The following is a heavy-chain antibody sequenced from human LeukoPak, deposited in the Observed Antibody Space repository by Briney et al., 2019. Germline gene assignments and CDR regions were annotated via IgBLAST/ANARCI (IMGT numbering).Heavy chain of an antibody. D-gene: IGHD3-16*01. CDR1: GFTFSTSS. V-gene: IGHV3-30-3*01. J-gene: IGHJ3*02. Sequence: GGSLRLSCAASGFTFSTSSMHWVRQAPGKGLEWVAVISYDGSNKYYADSVKGRFTISRDNSKNTLYLQMNSLRAEDTAVYYCARPDGGAFDIWGQGTMVTVSS. CDR2: ISYDGSNK. CDR3: ARPDGGAFDI.